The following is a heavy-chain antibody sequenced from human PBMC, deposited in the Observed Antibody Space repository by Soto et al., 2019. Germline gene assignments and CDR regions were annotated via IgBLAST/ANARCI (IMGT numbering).Heavy chain of an antibody. V-gene: IGHV3-72*01. D-gene: IGHD3-10*01. Sequence: EVQLVESGGGLVQPGGSLRLSCSASGFTFSDHFMDWVRQAPGKGLEWVGRSRNKARSFTTEYAASVKGRFTISRDDSKNSLFLQMNSRKTEATAVYYCARALLLYGRTHFDYCGQGTLVTVSS. CDR3: ARALLLYGRTHFDY. CDR1: GFTFSDHF. CDR2: SRNKARSFTT. J-gene: IGHJ4*02.